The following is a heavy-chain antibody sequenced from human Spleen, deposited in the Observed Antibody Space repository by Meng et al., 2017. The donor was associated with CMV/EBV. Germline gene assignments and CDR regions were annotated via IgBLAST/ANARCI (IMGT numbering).Heavy chain of an antibody. V-gene: IGHV3-30*02. CDR3: AKDLLLWFGEYSYYYYGMDV. J-gene: IGHJ6*02. CDR2: IRSDGSNK. D-gene: IGHD3-10*01. CDR1: GFTFSSYG. Sequence: GGSLRLSCAASGFTFSSYGMHWVRQAPGKGLEWVAFIRSDGSNKYYADSVKGRFTISRDNSKNTLYLQMNSLRAEDTAVYYCAKDLLLWFGEYSYYYYGMDVWGQGTTVTVSS.